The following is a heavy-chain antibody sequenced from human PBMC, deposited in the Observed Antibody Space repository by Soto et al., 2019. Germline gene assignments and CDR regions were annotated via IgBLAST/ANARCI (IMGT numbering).Heavy chain of an antibody. Sequence: ASVKVSCKASGGTFSSCAISWVRQAPGQGLEWMGGIIPIFGTANYAQKFQGRVTITADESTSTAYMELSSLRSEDTAVYYCARTLVPAAPYYYYYGMDVWGQGTTVTVSS. CDR3: ARTLVPAAPYYYYYGMDV. CDR2: IIPIFGTA. V-gene: IGHV1-69*13. CDR1: GGTFSSCA. J-gene: IGHJ6*02. D-gene: IGHD2-2*01.